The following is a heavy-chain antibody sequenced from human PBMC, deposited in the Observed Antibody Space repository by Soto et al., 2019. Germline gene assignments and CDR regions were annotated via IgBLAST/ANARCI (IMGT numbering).Heavy chain of an antibody. J-gene: IGHJ4*02. CDR2: IYWNDDK. D-gene: IGHD3-10*01. Sequence: SGPTLVKPTQTLTLTCTFSGFSLSTSGVGVGWIRQPPGKALEWLALIYWNDDKRYSPSLKSRLTITKDTSKNQVVLTMTNMDPVDTATYYCAHLMYYYGSGSYYSGGSCYFDYWGQGTLVTVSS. CDR3: AHLMYYYGSGSYYSGGSCYFDY. CDR1: GFSLSTSGVG. V-gene: IGHV2-5*01.